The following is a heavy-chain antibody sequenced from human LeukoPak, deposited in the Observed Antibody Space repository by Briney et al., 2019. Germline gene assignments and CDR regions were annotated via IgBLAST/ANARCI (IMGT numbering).Heavy chain of an antibody. CDR1: GGPFSGYT. V-gene: IGHV4-34*01. J-gene: IGHJ2*01. CDR3: ARGWFVPRVRVDL. CDR2: INHSGNT. D-gene: IGHD3-10*01. Sequence: PSETLSLTCAVYGGPFSGYTWSWIRQPPGKGLEWIGEINHSGNTNHNTSLTSRVTISVATSKTRVSVARTSVTAADTAVYSCARGWFVPRVRVDLWGRGALVSVSS.